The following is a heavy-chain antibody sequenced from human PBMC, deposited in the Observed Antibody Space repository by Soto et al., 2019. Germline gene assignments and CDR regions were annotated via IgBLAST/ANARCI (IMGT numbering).Heavy chain of an antibody. D-gene: IGHD2-8*02. J-gene: IGHJ6*02. CDR1: GYSFTSYG. CDR2: ISPHNGRT. CDR3: GRCHTDSYAMDV. Sequence: ASVKVSCKASGYSFTSYGIAWVRQAPGQGPEWMGWISPHNGRTNYAENVKGRVVMTTDISTNTIFLELRSLRSDDTATYYCGRCHTDSYAMDVWGQGTTVTVSS. V-gene: IGHV1-18*01.